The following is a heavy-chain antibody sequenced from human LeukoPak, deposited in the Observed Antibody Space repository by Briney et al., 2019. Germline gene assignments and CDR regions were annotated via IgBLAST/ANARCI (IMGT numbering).Heavy chain of an antibody. V-gene: IGHV4-61*02. CDR3: AREETYYYDSSGYYLYYFDY. Sequence: SQTLSLTCTVSGGSISSGSYYWSWIRQPAGKGLEWIGRIYISGSTNYNPSLKSRVTISVDTSKNQFSLKLSSVTAADTAVYYCAREETYYYDSSGYYLYYFDYWSQGTLVTVSS. D-gene: IGHD3-22*01. CDR1: GGSISSGSYY. J-gene: IGHJ4*02. CDR2: IYISGST.